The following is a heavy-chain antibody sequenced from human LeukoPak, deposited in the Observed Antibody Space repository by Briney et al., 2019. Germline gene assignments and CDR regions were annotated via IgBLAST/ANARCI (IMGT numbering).Heavy chain of an antibody. D-gene: IGHD4-23*01. CDR2: ISNDGSNK. V-gene: IGHV3-30*18. J-gene: IGHJ4*02. CDR1: GFTFSSHW. CDR3: AKGLSGGGQRGYFDY. Sequence: GGSLRLSCAASGFTFSSHWMTWVRQAPGKGLEWVAVISNDGSNKYYADSVKGRFTISRDNSKNTLYLQMNSLRAEDTAVYYCAKGLSGGGQRGYFDYWGQGTLVTVSS.